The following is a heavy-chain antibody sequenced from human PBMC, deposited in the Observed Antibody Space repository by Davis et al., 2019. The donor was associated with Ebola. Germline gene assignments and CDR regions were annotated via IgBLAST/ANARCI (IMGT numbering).Heavy chain of an antibody. CDR1: GYTFRNYD. D-gene: IGHD1-7*01. CDR2: MNPNNGNT. Sequence: ASVKVSCKTSGYTFRNYDINWVRQATGQGLEWMGWMNPNNGNTGYAQKFQGRVTMTSNTAITTAYMELSSLTSEDTAVYYCARDHGVTGTGAFDPWGQGTLVTVSS. J-gene: IGHJ5*02. CDR3: ARDHGVTGTGAFDP. V-gene: IGHV1-8*01.